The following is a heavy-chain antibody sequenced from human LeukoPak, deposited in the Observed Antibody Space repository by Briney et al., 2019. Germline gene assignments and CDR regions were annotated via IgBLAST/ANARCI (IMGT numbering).Heavy chain of an antibody. J-gene: IGHJ4*02. CDR2: IYYSGST. Sequence: PSETLSLTCTVSGGSISSSSYYWGWIRQPPGKGLEWIGSIYYSGSTYCNPSLKSRVTISVDTSKNQFSLKLSSVTAADTAVYYCARRCGGYFDYWGQGTLVTVSS. CDR3: ARRCGGYFDY. V-gene: IGHV4-39*01. CDR1: GGSISSSSYY. D-gene: IGHD2-21*01.